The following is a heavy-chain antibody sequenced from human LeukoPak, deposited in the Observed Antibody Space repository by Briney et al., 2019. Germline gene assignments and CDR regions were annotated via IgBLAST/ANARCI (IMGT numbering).Heavy chain of an antibody. V-gene: IGHV3-48*01. D-gene: IGHD5-12*01. CDR3: ARDRLRASGYDFDY. CDR2: ISSSSSTI. CDR1: GFTFSSYS. J-gene: IGHJ4*02. Sequence: GSLRLSCAASGFTFSSYSMNWVRQAPGKGLEWVSYISSSSSTIYYADSVKGRFTISRDNAKNSLYLQMNSLRAEDTAVYYCARDRLRASGYDFDYWGQGTLVTVSS.